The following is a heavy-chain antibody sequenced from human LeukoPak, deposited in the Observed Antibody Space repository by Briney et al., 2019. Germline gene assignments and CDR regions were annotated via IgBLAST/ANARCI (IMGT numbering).Heavy chain of an antibody. CDR1: RFTFSSYG. J-gene: IGHJ1*01. CDR3: AKDGVRAQH. D-gene: IGHD3-10*02. CDR2: IRYDGGNK. Sequence: GGSLRLSCVMSRFTFSSYGMHWVRQAPGKGLEWVAFIRYDGGNKYYADSVKGRFTISRDNSKNTLYLQMNSLRAEDTAVYYCAKDGVRAQHWGQGTLVTVSS. V-gene: IGHV3-30*02.